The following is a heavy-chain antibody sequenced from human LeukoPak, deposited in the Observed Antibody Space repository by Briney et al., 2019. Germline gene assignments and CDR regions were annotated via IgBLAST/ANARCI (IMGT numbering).Heavy chain of an antibody. CDR3: AKDSTRGSSWDFDY. D-gene: IGHD6-6*01. CDR1: GFTFDDYA. Sequence: TGGSLRLSCAASGFTFDDYAMHWVRQAPGKGLEWVSLISWDGGSTYYADSVKGRFTISRDNSKNSLYLQMNSLRAEDTALYYCAKDSTRGSSWDFDYWGQGTLVTVSS. V-gene: IGHV3-43D*03. CDR2: ISWDGGST. J-gene: IGHJ4*02.